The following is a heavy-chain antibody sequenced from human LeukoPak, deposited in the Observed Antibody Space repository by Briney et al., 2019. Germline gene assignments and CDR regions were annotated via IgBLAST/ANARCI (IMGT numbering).Heavy chain of an antibody. CDR2: MNPNSGNT. Sequence: ASVKVSCTASGYTFTSYDINWVRQAPGQGLEWIGWMNPNSGNTGYAQKFQGRVTMTRNTSISTTYMELSSLRSEDTAVYYCARRAGYSYDYWGQGTLVTVSS. CDR3: ARRAGYSYDY. J-gene: IGHJ4*02. V-gene: IGHV1-8*01. D-gene: IGHD5-18*01. CDR1: GYTFTSYD.